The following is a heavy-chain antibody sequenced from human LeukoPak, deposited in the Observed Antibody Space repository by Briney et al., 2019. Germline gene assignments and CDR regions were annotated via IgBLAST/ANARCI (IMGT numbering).Heavy chain of an antibody. CDR3: ARGPKRLDIVVVPAAMPEDY. CDR2: IYSSGST. J-gene: IGHJ4*02. V-gene: IGHV4-4*07. D-gene: IGHD2-2*03. Sequence: SETLSLTCTVSGGSISSYYWSWIRQPAGKGLEWIGRIYSSGSTDYNPSLKSRVTISVDTSKNQFSLKLSSVTAADTAVYYCARGPKRLDIVVVPAAMPEDYWGQGTLVTVSS. CDR1: GGSISSYY.